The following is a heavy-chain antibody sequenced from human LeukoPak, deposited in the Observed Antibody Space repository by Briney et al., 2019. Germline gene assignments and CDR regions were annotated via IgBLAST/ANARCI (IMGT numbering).Heavy chain of an antibody. D-gene: IGHD4-11*01. CDR2: FDPEDGET. CDR3: ATPGYSNSVSFDY. Sequence: ASVKVSCKASGYTFASYGISWVRQAPGKGLEWMGGFDPEDGETIYAQKFQGRVTMTEDTSTDTAYMELSSLRSEDTAVYYCATPGYSNSVSFDYWGQGTLVTVSS. V-gene: IGHV1-24*01. CDR1: GYTFASYG. J-gene: IGHJ4*02.